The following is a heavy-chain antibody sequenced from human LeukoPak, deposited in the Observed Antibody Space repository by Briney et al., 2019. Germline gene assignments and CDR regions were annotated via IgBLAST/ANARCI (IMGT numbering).Heavy chain of an antibody. J-gene: IGHJ4*02. CDR1: GFTFSSYS. CDR2: ISSSSSYI. CDR3: ARVETVASFDY. V-gene: IGHV3-21*01. Sequence: GRSLRLSCAASGFTFSSYSMNWVRHAPGEGLEWVSSISSSSSYIYYADSVKGRFTISRDNAKNSLYLQKNSLRAEDTAVYYCARVETVASFDYWGQGTLVTVSS. D-gene: IGHD4-17*01.